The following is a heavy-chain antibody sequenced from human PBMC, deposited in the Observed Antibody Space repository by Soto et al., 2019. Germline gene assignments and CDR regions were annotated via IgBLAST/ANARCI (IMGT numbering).Heavy chain of an antibody. J-gene: IGHJ5*02. Sequence: SVKVSCKASGGTFSSYAISWVRQAPGQGLEWMGGIIPIFGTANYAQKFQGRVTITADESTSTAYMELSSLRSEDTAVCYCARAKSYSSVVGLRATKKQPDNWFYPRGQGTLVTVSS. CDR3: ARAKSYSSVVGLRATKKQPDNWFYP. CDR1: GGTFSSYA. D-gene: IGHD6-19*01. V-gene: IGHV1-69*13. CDR2: IIPIFGTA.